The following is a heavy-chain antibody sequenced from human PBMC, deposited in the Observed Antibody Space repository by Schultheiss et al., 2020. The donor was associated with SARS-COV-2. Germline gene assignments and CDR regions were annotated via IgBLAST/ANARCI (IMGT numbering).Heavy chain of an antibody. V-gene: IGHV4-30-4*01. D-gene: IGHD6-13*01. CDR1: GGSISSGDYY. J-gene: IGHJ4*02. Sequence: SETLSLTCTVSGGSISSGDYYWSWIRQPPGKGLEWIGYIYYSGSTYYNPSLKSRVTISVDTSKNQFSLKLSSVTAADTAVYYCARNRGPNHSSWYFGQAGTNFDYWGQGTLVTVSS. CDR2: IYYSGST. CDR3: ARNRGPNHSSWYFGQAGTNFDY.